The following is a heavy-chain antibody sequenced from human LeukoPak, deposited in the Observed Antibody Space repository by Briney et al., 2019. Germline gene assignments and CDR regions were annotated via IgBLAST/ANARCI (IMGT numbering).Heavy chain of an antibody. D-gene: IGHD6-13*01. CDR2: INHSGST. CDR3: ARRSWYVDY. V-gene: IGHV4-34*01. Sequence: SETLSLTCAAYGGSFSGYSWSWIRQPPGKGLEWIGEINHSGSTNDNPSLRSRVIVSVDTSKNQFSLKLSSVTAAGTAVYYCARRSWYVDYWGQGTLVTVSS. J-gene: IGHJ4*02. CDR1: GGSFSGYS.